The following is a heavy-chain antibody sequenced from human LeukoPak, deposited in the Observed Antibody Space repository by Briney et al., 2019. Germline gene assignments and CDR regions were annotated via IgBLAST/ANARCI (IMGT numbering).Heavy chain of an antibody. CDR3: ASTRLLRLDS. CDR2: IRYDGSNK. V-gene: IGHV3-30*02. CDR1: RFTFSSYG. D-gene: IGHD3-22*01. Sequence: GGSLRLSCAASRFTFSSYGMDWVRQAPGNGLEWVAFIRYDGSNKYYADSVKGRFTISRDNSKNTLYLQMNSLRAEDTAVYYCASTRLLRLDSWGLRTLVTVSS. J-gene: IGHJ4*02.